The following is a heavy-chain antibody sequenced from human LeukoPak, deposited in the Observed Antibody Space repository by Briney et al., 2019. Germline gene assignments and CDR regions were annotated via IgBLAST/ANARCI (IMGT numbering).Heavy chain of an antibody. J-gene: IGHJ4*02. V-gene: IGHV4-59*08. D-gene: IGHD4-17*01. CDR1: GGSISSYY. CDR3: ARHGSQPNLGYGDYLPFHG. Sequence: SETLSLTCTVSGGSISSYYWSWIRQPPGKGLEWIGYIYYSGSTNYSPSLKSQVTISVDTSKNQFSLKLSSVIAADTAVYYCARHGSQPNLGYGDYLPFHGWGQGTLVTVSS. CDR2: IYYSGST.